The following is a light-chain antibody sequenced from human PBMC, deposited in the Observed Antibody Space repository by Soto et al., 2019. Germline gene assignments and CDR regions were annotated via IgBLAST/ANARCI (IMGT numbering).Light chain of an antibody. CDR2: EVS. CDR3: CSAGNSPSAVV. J-gene: IGLJ2*01. CDR1: SSDVGNYNL. V-gene: IGLV2-23*02. Sequence: QSALTQPASVSGSPGQSITISCTGTSSDVGNYNLVSWYQHHPGTAPKLMIYEVSKRPSGVSNRFSGSKSGNTASLTTSGLLAEDEADYYCCSAGNSPSAVVFGGGTKLTVL.